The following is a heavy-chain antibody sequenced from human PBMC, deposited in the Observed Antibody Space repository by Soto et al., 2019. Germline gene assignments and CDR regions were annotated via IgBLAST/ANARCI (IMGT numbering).Heavy chain of an antibody. CDR2: INPNSGGT. CDR3: ARDLWMGYSGYDYEDY. CDR1: GYTFTGYY. V-gene: IGHV1-2*02. D-gene: IGHD5-12*01. Sequence: ASVKVSCKASGYTFTGYYMHWVRQAPGQGLEWMGWINPNSGGTNYAQKFQGRVTMTRDTSISTAYMELSRLRSDDTAVYYCARDLWMGYSGYDYEDYWGQGTLVTVSS. J-gene: IGHJ4*02.